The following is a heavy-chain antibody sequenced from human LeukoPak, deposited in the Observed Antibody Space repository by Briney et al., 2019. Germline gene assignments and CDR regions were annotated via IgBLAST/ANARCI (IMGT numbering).Heavy chain of an antibody. D-gene: IGHD3-3*01. Sequence: GGSLRLSCAASGLTFSSYGMSWVRQAPGKGLEWVSYISSSSSTIYYADSVKGRFTISRDNAKKSLYLQMNSLRAEDTAVYYCAKSLRNAFDIWGQGTMVTVSS. CDR2: ISSSSSTI. J-gene: IGHJ3*02. V-gene: IGHV3-48*01. CDR1: GLTFSSYG. CDR3: AKSLRNAFDI.